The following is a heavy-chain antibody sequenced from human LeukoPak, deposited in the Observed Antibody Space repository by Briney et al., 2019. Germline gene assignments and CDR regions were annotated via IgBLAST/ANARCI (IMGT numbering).Heavy chain of an antibody. CDR2: INPNTGGT. J-gene: IGHJ4*02. V-gene: IGHV1-2*02. CDR3: ARETSSSSWPIDY. CDR1: GYTFTDYY. Sequence: ASVKVSCKASGYTFTDYYMHWVRQAPGQGLEWMGWINPNTGGTDYAQKFQGRVTMSRDTSISTAYMELRSLRSDDTAVYYCARETSSSSWPIDYWGQGTLVTVSS. D-gene: IGHD6-13*01.